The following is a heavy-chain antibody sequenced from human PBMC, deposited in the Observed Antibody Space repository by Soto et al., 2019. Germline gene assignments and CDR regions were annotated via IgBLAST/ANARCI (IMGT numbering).Heavy chain of an antibody. D-gene: IGHD4-17*01. J-gene: IGHJ4*02. V-gene: IGHV3-11*06. Sequence: GGSLRLSCAASGFTFSDYYMSWIRQAPGKGLEWVSYISSSSSYTNYADSVKGRFTISRDNAKNSLYLQMNSLRAEDTAVYYCARVTGSYGSSETYYFDHWGQGTLVTVSS. CDR2: ISSSSSYT. CDR3: ARVTGSYGSSETYYFDH. CDR1: GFTFSDYY.